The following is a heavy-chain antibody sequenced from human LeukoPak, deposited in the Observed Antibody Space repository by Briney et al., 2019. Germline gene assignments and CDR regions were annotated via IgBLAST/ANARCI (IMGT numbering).Heavy chain of an antibody. D-gene: IGHD6-25*01. CDR1: GYTFTSYA. J-gene: IGHJ5*02. CDR2: INTNTGNP. V-gene: IGHV7-4-1*02. Sequence: ASVKVSCKASGYTFTSYAMNWVRQAPGQGLEWMGWINTNTGNPTYAQGFTGRFVFSLDTSVSTAYLQISSLKAEDTAVYYCARVADSRGYDWFDPRGQGTLVTVSS. CDR3: ARVADSRGYDWFDP.